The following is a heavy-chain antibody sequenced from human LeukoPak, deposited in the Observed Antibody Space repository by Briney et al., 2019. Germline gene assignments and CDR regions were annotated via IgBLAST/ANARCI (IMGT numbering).Heavy chain of an antibody. V-gene: IGHV1-69*01. Sequence: SVKVSCKAFGGTFSSYAISWVRQAPGQGLEWMGGIIPIFGTANYAQKFQGRVTITADESTSTAYMELSSLRSEDTAVYYCASLPGYYDSSGYYGAKYYFDYWGQGTLVTVSS. CDR3: ASLPGYYDSSGYYGAKYYFDY. D-gene: IGHD3-22*01. J-gene: IGHJ4*02. CDR2: IIPIFGTA. CDR1: GGTFSSYA.